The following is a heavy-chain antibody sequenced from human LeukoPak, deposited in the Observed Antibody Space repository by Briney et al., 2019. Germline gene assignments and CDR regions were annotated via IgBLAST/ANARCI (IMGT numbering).Heavy chain of an antibody. V-gene: IGHV4-34*01. J-gene: IGHJ4*02. CDR2: INHSGST. CDR3: ARRRVMRPFDY. D-gene: IGHD3-16*01. Sequence: SETLSLTCAVYGGSFSGYYWSWIRQPPGKGLEWIGEINHSGSTNYNPSLKSRVTISVDTSKNQFSLKLSSVTAADTAVYYCARRRVMRPFDYWGQGNLVTVSS. CDR1: GGSFSGYY.